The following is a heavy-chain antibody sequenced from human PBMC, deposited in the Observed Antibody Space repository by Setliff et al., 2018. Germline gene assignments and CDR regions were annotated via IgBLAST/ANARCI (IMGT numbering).Heavy chain of an antibody. CDR3: ARDKALRLLGYMDV. V-gene: IGHV1-2*06. CDR1: GYTFTDYY. Sequence: ASVKVSCKASGYTFTDYYIHWVRQAPGQGLEWMGRINPDSGGTNYAQKFQGRATMTRDTSTSTVYMELSSLRSEDTAVYYCARDKALRLLGYMDVWGKGTTVTVSS. CDR2: INPDSGGT. J-gene: IGHJ6*03. D-gene: IGHD3-3*01.